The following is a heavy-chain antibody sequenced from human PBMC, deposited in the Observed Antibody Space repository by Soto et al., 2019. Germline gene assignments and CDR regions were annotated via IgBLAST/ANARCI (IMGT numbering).Heavy chain of an antibody. Sequence: KPSETLSLTCTVSGGSISSGGYYWSWIRQHPGKGLEWIGYIYYSGSTYYNPSLKSRVTISVDTSKNQFSLKLSSVTVADTAVYYCARGRLGYCSGGSCYTPYYYYGMDVWGQGTTVTVSS. CDR2: IYYSGST. CDR1: GGSISSGGYY. CDR3: ARGRLGYCSGGSCYTPYYYYGMDV. J-gene: IGHJ6*02. D-gene: IGHD2-15*01. V-gene: IGHV4-31*03.